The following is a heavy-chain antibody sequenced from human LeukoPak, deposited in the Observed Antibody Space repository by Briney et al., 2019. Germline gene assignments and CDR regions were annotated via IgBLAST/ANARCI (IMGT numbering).Heavy chain of an antibody. CDR1: GFTFIDYY. Sequence: KPGGSLRLSCAASGFTFIDYYMSWIRQAPGKGLEWVSYISNGAGTIYYADSVKGRFTISMDNAKNSLHLQMNSLRVEDTAVYYCARLSSGYYQQLATFDYRGEGILVTVSS. D-gene: IGHD3-22*01. V-gene: IGHV3-11*04. CDR2: ISNGAGTI. CDR3: ARLSSGYYQQLATFDY. J-gene: IGHJ4*02.